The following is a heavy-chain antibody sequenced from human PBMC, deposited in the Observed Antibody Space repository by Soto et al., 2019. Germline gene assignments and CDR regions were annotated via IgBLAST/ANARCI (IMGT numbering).Heavy chain of an antibody. J-gene: IGHJ6*02. CDR3: ASDRIAVAGSGTYFYYGMDV. D-gene: IGHD6-19*01. Sequence: QVQLQESGPGLVKPSQTLSLTCTVSGGSTSSDGYYWTWIRQHPGKGLEWIGYISYGGSTYYNPSLKRRVTISLDTSKNQFSLKLSSVTAADTAVYYCASDRIAVAGSGTYFYYGMDVWGQGTTVSVSS. CDR1: GGSTSSDGYY. CDR2: ISYGGST. V-gene: IGHV4-31*03.